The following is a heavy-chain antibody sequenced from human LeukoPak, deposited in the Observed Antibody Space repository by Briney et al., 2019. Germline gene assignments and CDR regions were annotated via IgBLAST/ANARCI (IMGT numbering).Heavy chain of an antibody. CDR1: GFTFDDYA. D-gene: IGHD6-19*01. V-gene: IGHV3-9*01. CDR2: ISWNSGSI. J-gene: IGHJ4*02. CDR3: AKGDTFGSGWYGGVDY. Sequence: GRSLRLSCAASGFTFDDYAMHWVRQAPGKGLEWVPGISWNSGSIGYADSVKGRFTISRDNAKNSLYLQMNSLRAEDTALYYCAKGDTFGSGWYGGVDYWGRGTLVTVSS.